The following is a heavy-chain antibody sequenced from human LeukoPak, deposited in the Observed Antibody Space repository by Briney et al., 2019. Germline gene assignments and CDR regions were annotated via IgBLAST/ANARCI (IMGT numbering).Heavy chain of an antibody. CDR1: GGSFSGYY. D-gene: IGHD2-8*01. J-gene: IGHJ2*01. CDR2: VHANGNS. V-gene: IGHV4-4*07. Sequence: SETLSLTCAVYGGSFSGYYWSWIRQPPGKGLEWFGCVHANGNSNYNPSLKSRVTMSLDTSKNQFSLRLSSVTAADTAVYYCVRDNGAFGLWGRGTLVTVSS. CDR3: VRDNGAFGL.